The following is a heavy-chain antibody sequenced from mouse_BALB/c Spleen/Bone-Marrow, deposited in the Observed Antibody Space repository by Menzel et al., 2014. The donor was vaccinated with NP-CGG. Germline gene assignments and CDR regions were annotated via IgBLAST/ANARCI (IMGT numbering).Heavy chain of an antibody. CDR3: ARSGNFFDY. Sequence: EVQLQQSGPGLVKPSQSLSLTCTVTGYSITSGFAWNWIRQFPGNNLEWMGYITSSGRTSYHPSLKGRISITRDTSKNQFFLQLNSVTTEDTATYYCARSGNFFDYWGQGTTLTGSS. J-gene: IGHJ2*01. V-gene: IGHV3-2*02. CDR1: GYSITSGFA. CDR2: ITSSGRT. D-gene: IGHD1-3*01.